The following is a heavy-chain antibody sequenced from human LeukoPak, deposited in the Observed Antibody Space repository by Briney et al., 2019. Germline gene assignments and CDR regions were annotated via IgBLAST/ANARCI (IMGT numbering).Heavy chain of an antibody. Sequence: GGSLRLSCAASGFTFSSYSMNWVRQAPGKGLEWVSYISSSSSTIYYADSVKGRFTISRDNAKNSLYLQMNSLRAEDTAVYYCARGHGSSGRSAPLCFDIWGQGTMVTVSS. D-gene: IGHD6-19*01. V-gene: IGHV3-48*01. CDR1: GFTFSSYS. CDR3: ARGHGSSGRSAPLCFDI. CDR2: ISSSSSTI. J-gene: IGHJ3*02.